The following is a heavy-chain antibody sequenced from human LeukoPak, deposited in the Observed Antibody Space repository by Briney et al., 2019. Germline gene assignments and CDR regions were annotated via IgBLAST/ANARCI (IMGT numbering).Heavy chain of an antibody. CDR3: ARAGRDDFRRLNPFDY. CDR2: IYSGGST. J-gene: IGHJ4*02. Sequence: GGSLRLSCAASGFTVSSNYMSWVRQAPGKGLEWVSVIYSGGSTYYADSVKGRFTISRDNSKNTLYLQMNSLRAEDTAVYYCARAGRDDFRRLNPFDYWGQGTLVTVSS. D-gene: IGHD3-3*01. CDR1: GFTVSSNY. V-gene: IGHV3-53*01.